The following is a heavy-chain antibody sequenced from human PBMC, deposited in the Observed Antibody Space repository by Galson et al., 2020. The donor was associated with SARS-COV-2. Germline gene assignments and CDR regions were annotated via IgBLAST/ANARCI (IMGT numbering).Heavy chain of an antibody. D-gene: IGHD3-10*01. CDR2: TSSDGRNK. V-gene: IGHV3-30*18. Sequence: GGSLRLSCAASGFIFNSYAMHWVRQAPGKGLEWLSITSSDGRNKYYADSVKGRFTISRDNSKNTLHLEMNSLRPEDTAVYYCAKGPGSGTYASIDYWVQGTLVAVSS. CDR3: AKGPGSGTYASIDY. J-gene: IGHJ4*02. CDR1: GFIFNSYA.